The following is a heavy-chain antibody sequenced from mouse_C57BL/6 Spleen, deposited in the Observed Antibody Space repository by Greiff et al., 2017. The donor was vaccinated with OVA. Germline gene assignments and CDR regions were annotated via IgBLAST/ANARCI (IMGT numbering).Heavy chain of an antibody. Sequence: EVQLQQSGPELVKPGASVKISCKASGYTFTDYYMNWVKQSHGKSLEWIGDINPNNGGTSYNQKFKGKATLTVDKSSSTAYMELRSLTSEDSAVYYCAYGSHFDYWGQGTTLTVSS. CDR3: AYGSHFDY. V-gene: IGHV1-26*01. CDR2: INPNNGGT. J-gene: IGHJ2*01. CDR1: GYTFTDYY. D-gene: IGHD1-1*01.